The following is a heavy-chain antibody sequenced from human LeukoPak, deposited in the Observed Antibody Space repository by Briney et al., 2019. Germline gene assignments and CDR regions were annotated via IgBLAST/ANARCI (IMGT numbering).Heavy chain of an antibody. CDR1: GFTFSNYW. V-gene: IGHV3-74*01. Sequence: GGSLRLSCAASGFTFSNYWMHWVRQAPGKGLVWVSHINKDGGRTDYADSVKGRFTISRDNAKNTLYLQMNSLRVEDTAVYYCAREDYSGYDFYDYWGQGSLVTVSS. CDR3: AREDYSGYDFYDY. J-gene: IGHJ4*02. D-gene: IGHD5-12*01. CDR2: INKDGGRT.